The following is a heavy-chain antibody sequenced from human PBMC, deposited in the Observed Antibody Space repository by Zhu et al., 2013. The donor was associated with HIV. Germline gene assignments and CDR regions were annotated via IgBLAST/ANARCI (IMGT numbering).Heavy chain of an antibody. D-gene: IGHD1-26*01. J-gene: IGHJ4*02. CDR2: INPNSGGT. V-gene: IGHV1-2*02. CDR3: ARDKSEWELLVDY. CDR1: GYTFTGYY. Sequence: KKPGASVKVSCKASGYTFTGYYMHWVRQAPGQGLEWMGWINPNSGGTNYAQKFQGRVTMTRDTSISTAYMELSRLRSDDTAVYYCARDKSEWELLVDYWGQGTLVTVSS.